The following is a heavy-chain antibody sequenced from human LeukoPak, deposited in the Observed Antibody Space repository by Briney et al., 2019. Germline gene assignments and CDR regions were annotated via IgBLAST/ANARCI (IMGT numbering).Heavy chain of an antibody. Sequence: GGSLRLSCAASGFTFSSYWMSWVRQAPGKGLEWVANIKQDGSEKYYVDSVKGRFTISRDNAKNSLYLQMNSLRAEVTAVYYCARSESNKYSSGWYSVYWGQGTLVTVSS. V-gene: IGHV3-7*01. CDR3: ARSESNKYSSGWYSVY. CDR1: GFTFSSYW. D-gene: IGHD6-19*01. CDR2: IKQDGSEK. J-gene: IGHJ4*02.